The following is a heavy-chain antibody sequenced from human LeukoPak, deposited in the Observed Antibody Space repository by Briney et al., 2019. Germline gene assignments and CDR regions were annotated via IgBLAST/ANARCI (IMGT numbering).Heavy chain of an antibody. CDR1: GFTFSSYA. J-gene: IGHJ4*02. Sequence: GGSLRLSCAASGFTFSSYAMSWVRQAPGKGLEWVSAISGSGGSTYYADSVKGRFTISRDNSKNTLYLQLNSLRAEDTAVYYCAKAPRGVRGVIGGTVDYWGQGTLVTVSS. V-gene: IGHV3-23*01. CDR2: ISGSGGST. D-gene: IGHD3-10*01. CDR3: AKAPRGVRGVIGGTVDY.